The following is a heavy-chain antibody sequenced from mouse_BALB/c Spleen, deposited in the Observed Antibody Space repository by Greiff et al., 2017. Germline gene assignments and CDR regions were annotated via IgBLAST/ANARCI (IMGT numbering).Heavy chain of an antibody. CDR1: GFTFSSYG. D-gene: IGHD2-1*01. CDR2: ISSGGSYT. V-gene: IGHV5-6*01. Sequence: EVQLVESGGDLVKPGGSLKLSCAASGFTFSSYGMSWVRQTPDKRLEWVATISSGGSYTYYPDSVKGRFTISRDNAKNTLYLQMSSLKSEDTAMYYCARHPSMVTTFAYWGQGTLVTVSA. J-gene: IGHJ3*01. CDR3: ARHPSMVTTFAY.